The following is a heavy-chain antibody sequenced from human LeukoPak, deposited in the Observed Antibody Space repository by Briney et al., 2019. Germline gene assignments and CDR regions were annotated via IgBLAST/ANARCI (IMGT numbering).Heavy chain of an antibody. CDR2: ISGSGGST. CDR3: AKDRLQLWLRYGMDV. D-gene: IGHD5-18*01. J-gene: IGHJ6*02. V-gene: IGHV3-23*01. CDR1: GFTFSSYA. Sequence: GGSLRLSCAASGFTFSSYAMSWVRQAPGKGLEWVSAISGSGGSTYYADSVKGRFTISRDNSKNTLYLQMNSLRAEDTAVYYCAKDRLQLWLRYGMDVWGQGTTVTVSS.